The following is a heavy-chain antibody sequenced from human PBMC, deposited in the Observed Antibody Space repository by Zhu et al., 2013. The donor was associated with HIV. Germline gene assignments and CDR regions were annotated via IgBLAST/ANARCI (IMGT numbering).Heavy chain of an antibody. D-gene: IGHD2-15*01. CDR3: ARAWDIVVVVAPFDP. J-gene: IGHJ5*02. CDR1: GFTFSSYS. V-gene: IGHV3-21*01. CDR2: ISSSSSYI. Sequence: EVQLVESGGGLVKPGGSLRLSCAASGFTFSSYSMNWVRQAPGKGLEWVSSISSSSSYIYYADSVKGRFTISRDNAKNSLYLQMNSLRAEDTAVYYCARAWDIVVVVAPFDPWGQGTLVTVSS.